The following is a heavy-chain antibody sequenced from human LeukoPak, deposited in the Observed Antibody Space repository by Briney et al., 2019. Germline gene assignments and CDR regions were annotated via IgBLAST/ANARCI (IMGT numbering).Heavy chain of an antibody. V-gene: IGHV4-34*01. D-gene: IGHD3-10*01. J-gene: IGHJ5*02. CDR3: ARGKRSLLWFGELNNWFDP. CDR1: GGSFSGYY. Sequence: SETLSLTCAVYGGSFSGYYWSWIRQPPGKGLEWIGEINHSGSTNYNPSLKRRVTISLDTSKNQFSLKLGSVTAADTAVYYCARGKRSLLWFGELNNWFDPWGQGTLVTVSS. CDR2: INHSGST.